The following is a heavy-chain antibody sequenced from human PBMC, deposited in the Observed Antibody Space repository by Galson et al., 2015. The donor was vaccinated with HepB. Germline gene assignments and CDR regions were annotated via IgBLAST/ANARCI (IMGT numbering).Heavy chain of an antibody. J-gene: IGHJ6*02. CDR2: INAGNGNT. D-gene: IGHD2-15*01. CDR1: GYTFTSYA. Sequence: SVKVSCKASGYTFTSYAIHWVRQAPGQKLEWMGWINAGNGNTKYSQKFQGRVTITRDTSASTAYMELSSLRSEDTAVYYCARRGVYCSGGSCYHYYGMDVWGQGTTVTVSS. V-gene: IGHV1-3*01. CDR3: ARRGVYCSGGSCYHYYGMDV.